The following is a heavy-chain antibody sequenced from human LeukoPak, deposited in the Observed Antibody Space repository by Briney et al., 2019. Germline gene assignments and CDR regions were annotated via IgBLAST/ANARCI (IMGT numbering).Heavy chain of an antibody. CDR3: ARDGYSGYESGIDY. CDR2: INHSGST. J-gene: IGHJ4*02. V-gene: IGHV4-34*01. CDR1: GFTFSSYS. Sequence: PGGSLRLSCAASGFTFSSYSMNWVRQAPGKGLEWIGEINHSGSTNYNPSLKSRVTISVDTSKNQSSLKLSSVTAADTAVYYCARDGYSGYESGIDYWGQGTLVTVSS. D-gene: IGHD5-12*01.